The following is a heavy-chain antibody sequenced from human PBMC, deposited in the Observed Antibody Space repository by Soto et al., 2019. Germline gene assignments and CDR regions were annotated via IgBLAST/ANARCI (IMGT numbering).Heavy chain of an antibody. J-gene: IGHJ5*02. CDR2: IYHSGST. CDR1: GGSISSSNW. D-gene: IGHD6-13*01. Sequence: PSETLSLTCAVSGGSISSSNWWSWVRQPPGKGLEWIGEIYHSGSTNYNPSLKSRVTISVDKSKNQFSLKLSSVTAADTAVYYCARVLEAAGNNWFDPWGQGTLVTVSS. CDR3: ARVLEAAGNNWFDP. V-gene: IGHV4-4*02.